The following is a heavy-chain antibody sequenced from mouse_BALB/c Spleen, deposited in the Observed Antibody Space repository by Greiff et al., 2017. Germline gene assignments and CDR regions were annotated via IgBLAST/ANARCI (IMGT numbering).Heavy chain of an antibody. V-gene: IGHV1-82*01. CDR3: ARQGYDKGYFDY. D-gene: IGHD2-14*01. Sequence: VKVVESGPELVKPGASVKISCKASGYAFSSSWMNWVKQRPGQGLEWIGRIYPGDGDTNYNGKFKGKATLTADKSSSTAYMQLSSLTSVDSAVYFCARQGYDKGYFDYWGQGTTLTVSS. J-gene: IGHJ2*01. CDR2: IYPGDGDT. CDR1: GYAFSSSW.